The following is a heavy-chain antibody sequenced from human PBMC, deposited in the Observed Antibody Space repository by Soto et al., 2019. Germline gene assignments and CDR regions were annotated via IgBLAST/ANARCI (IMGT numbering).Heavy chain of an antibody. CDR3: ARNSGSYPGGDYYYGMDV. Sequence: PGESLKISCKGSGYSFTSYWIGWVRQMPGKGLEWMGIIYPGDSDTRYSPSFQGQVTISADKSISTAYLQWSSLKASDTAMYYCARNSGSYPGGDYYYGMDVWGQGTTVTV. V-gene: IGHV5-51*01. CDR2: IYPGDSDT. CDR1: GYSFTSYW. J-gene: IGHJ6*02. D-gene: IGHD1-26*01.